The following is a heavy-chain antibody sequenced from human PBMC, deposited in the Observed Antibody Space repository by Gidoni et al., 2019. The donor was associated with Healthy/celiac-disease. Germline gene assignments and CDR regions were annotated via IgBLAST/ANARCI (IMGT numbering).Heavy chain of an antibody. Sequence: EVQLVESGGGLVQPGGSLRLSCAASGFTFSSYAIRWVRQAPGKGLEWVSAISGSGVSKYYADSVKGRFTISRDNSNNTLYLQMNSLRAEDTAVYYCAKWRGDVRTYDSSGYYLIDYWGQGTLVTVSS. J-gene: IGHJ4*02. V-gene: IGHV3-23*04. CDR1: GFTFSSYA. CDR3: AKWRGDVRTYDSSGYYLIDY. CDR2: ISGSGVSK. D-gene: IGHD3-22*01.